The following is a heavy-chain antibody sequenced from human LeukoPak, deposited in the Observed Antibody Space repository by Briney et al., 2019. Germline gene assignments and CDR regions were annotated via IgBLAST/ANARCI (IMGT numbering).Heavy chain of an antibody. V-gene: IGHV1-46*03. CDR1: GYTFTSYY. Sequence: ASVKVSCKASGYTFTSYYMHWVRQAPGQGLEWMGIINPSGGSTSYAQKFQGRVTMTRDTSTSTVYMELSSLRSEDTAVYYCARPGARTAAAGTPDYYYYYMDVWGKGTTVTVSS. CDR3: ARPGARTAAAGTPDYYYYYMDV. D-gene: IGHD6-13*01. J-gene: IGHJ6*03. CDR2: INPSGGST.